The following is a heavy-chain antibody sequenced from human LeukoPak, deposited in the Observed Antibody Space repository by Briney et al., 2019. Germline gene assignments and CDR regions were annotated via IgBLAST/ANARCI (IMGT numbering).Heavy chain of an antibody. CDR3: ATYEQTTVTTEF. J-gene: IGHJ4*02. CDR2: IGSDSTHI. CDR1: ELTFSGYA. D-gene: IGHD4-17*01. V-gene: IGHV3-23*01. Sequence: GGSLTLSCEGSELTFSGYAMKWVRQAPGKGLQWVSVIGSDSTHIHYADSVRGRFTISRDNSRKTLYLQMNSLRVEDTAVYYCATYEQTTVTTEFWGQGTLVSVSS.